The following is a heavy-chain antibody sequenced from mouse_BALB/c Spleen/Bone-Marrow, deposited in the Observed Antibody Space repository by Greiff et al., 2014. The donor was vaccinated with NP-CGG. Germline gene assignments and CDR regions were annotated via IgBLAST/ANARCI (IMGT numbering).Heavy chain of an antibody. V-gene: IGHV3-2*02. D-gene: IGHD1-3*01. CDR2: ISYSGST. Sequence: EVKLEESGPGLVKPSQSLSLTCTVTGYSITSDYAWNWIRQFPGNKLEWMGYISYSGSTSYNPSLKSRISITRDTSKNQFFLQLNSVTTEDTATYYCASNYYFDYWGQGTTLTVSS. CDR3: ASNYYFDY. CDR1: GYSITSDYA. J-gene: IGHJ2*01.